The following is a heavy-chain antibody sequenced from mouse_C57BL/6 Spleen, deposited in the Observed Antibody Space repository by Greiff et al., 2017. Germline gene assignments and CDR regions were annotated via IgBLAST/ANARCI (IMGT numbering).Heavy chain of an antibody. CDR3: ARYDYDGVWFAY. J-gene: IGHJ3*01. D-gene: IGHD2-4*01. Sequence: QVQLQQSGAELVKPGASVKISCKASGYTFTGYCMHWVKQRPGQGLEWIGYINPSSGYTKYNQKFKDKATLTADKSSSTAYMQLSSLTYEDSAVYDCARYDYDGVWFAYWGQGTLVTVSA. CDR1: GYTFTGYC. V-gene: IGHV1-7*01. CDR2: INPSSGYT.